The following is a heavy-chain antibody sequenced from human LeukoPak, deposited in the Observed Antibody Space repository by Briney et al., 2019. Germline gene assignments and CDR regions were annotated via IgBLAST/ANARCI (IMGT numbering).Heavy chain of an antibody. CDR1: GFTFSSYA. D-gene: IGHD1-26*01. J-gene: IGHJ4*02. CDR3: AKVRWELLALDY. CDR2: ISGSGGST. V-gene: IGHV3-23*01. Sequence: GGSLRLSCAASGFTFSSYAMSWVRQAPGKGLEWVSAISGSGGSTYCADSVKGRFTISRDNSKNTLYLQMNSLRAEDTAVYYCAKVRWELLALDYWGQGTLVTVSS.